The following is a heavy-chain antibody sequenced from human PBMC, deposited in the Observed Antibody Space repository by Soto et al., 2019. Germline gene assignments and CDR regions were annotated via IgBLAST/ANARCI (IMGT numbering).Heavy chain of an antibody. CDR2: ISAYNGNT. V-gene: IGHV1-18*01. CDR1: GYTFTSYG. Sequence: ASVKVSCKASGYTFTSYGISWVRQAPGQGLEWMGWISAYNGNTNYAQKLQGRVTMTTDTSTSTAYMELRSLRSDDTAVYYCARAQYSSSRYRWLDPWGQGTLVTVSS. D-gene: IGHD6-13*01. CDR3: ARAQYSSSRYRWLDP. J-gene: IGHJ5*02.